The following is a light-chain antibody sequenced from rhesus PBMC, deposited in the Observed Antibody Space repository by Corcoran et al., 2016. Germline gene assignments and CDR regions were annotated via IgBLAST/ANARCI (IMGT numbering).Light chain of an antibody. J-gene: IGKJ2*01. CDR1: QNIYSN. V-gene: IGKV1S12*01. CDR3: QHYYDNPYS. Sequence: DIQMTQSPSALSASVGDRVTISCRASQNIYSNLAWYQQKPGKAPKLLINAASSLQTGIPSRFSGSGSGTDFTLTFSSLQPEDSASYYCQHYYDNPYSFGQGTKVEIK. CDR2: AAS.